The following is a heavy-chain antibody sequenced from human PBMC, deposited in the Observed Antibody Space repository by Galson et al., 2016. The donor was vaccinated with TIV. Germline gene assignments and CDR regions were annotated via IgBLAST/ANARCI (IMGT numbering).Heavy chain of an antibody. CDR1: GFSLSTSGMC. V-gene: IGHV2-70*01. CDR3: ARATYHSDGSGYSQLDY. CDR2: IDWDDDK. Sequence: PALVKPTQTLTLTCTFSGFSLSTSGMCVSWIRQPPGEALEWLALIDWDDDKYYSTSLKTRLTISKDTSKNQVVLTLTNVDPMDTATYYCARATYHSDGSGYSQLDYWGQGTLVTVSS. D-gene: IGHD3-22*01. J-gene: IGHJ4*02.